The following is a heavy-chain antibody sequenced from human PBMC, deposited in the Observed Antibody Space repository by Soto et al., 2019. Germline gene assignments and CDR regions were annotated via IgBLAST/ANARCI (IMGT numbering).Heavy chain of an antibody. CDR1: GFSFSSYT. D-gene: IGHD1-26*01. J-gene: IGHJ4*02. V-gene: IGHV3-21*01. Sequence: EVQLVESGGGLVKPGGSLRLSCAASGFSFSSYTMHWVRQAPGKGLEGVSCIGSSSGYIFYADSVKRRFTVSRDNAKKSLEQQMNSLRAGGTPVVYCAKCGMGYCQLGGQETLVVVS. CDR3: AKCGMGYCQL. CDR2: IGSSSGYI.